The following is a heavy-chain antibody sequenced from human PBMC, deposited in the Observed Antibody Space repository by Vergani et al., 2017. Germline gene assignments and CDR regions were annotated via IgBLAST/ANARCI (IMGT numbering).Heavy chain of an antibody. Sequence: QVQLQESGPGLVKPSQTLSLTCTVSGGSISSGGYYWSWIRQHPGKGLEWIGYIYYSGSTYYNPSLKIRVTISVDTSKNQFSLKLSSVTAADTSVYYCARVANGGVMAWLRSHFDYWGQGTLVTVSS. CDR3: ARVANGGVMAWLRSHFDY. J-gene: IGHJ4*02. CDR2: IYYSGST. CDR1: GGSISSGGYY. D-gene: IGHD5-12*01. V-gene: IGHV4-31*03.